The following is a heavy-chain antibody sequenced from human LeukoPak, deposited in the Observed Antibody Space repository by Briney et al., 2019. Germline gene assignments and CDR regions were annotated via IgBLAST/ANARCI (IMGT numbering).Heavy chain of an antibody. CDR1: GYSISSGYY. Sequence: SETLSLTCTVSGYSISSGYYWGWIRQHPGKGLEWIGYIYYSGSTYYNPSLKSRVTISVDTSKNQFSLKLSSVTAADTAVYYCARTTTVTTVRWFDPWGQGTLVTVSS. V-gene: IGHV4-31*03. J-gene: IGHJ5*02. D-gene: IGHD4-17*01. CDR3: ARTTTVTTVRWFDP. CDR2: IYYSGST.